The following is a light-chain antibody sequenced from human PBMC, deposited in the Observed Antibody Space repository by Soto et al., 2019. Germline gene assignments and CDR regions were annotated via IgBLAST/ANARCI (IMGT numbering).Light chain of an antibody. CDR1: QNINNN. Sequence: EIVITQSPATLSVSPGERATLFCRASQNINNNLAWYQQKPGQAPRLLIYGAYTRATGIPATFSGSGSGTEFTLTISSLQSEDFAVYYCQQYNSWPPLTLGGGTKVDIK. J-gene: IGKJ4*01. V-gene: IGKV3-15*01. CDR3: QQYNSWPPLT. CDR2: GAY.